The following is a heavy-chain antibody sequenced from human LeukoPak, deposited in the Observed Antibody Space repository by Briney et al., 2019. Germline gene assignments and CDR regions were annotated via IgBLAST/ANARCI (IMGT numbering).Heavy chain of an antibody. CDR3: AKGTPQMATISSTDY. CDR1: GFTFSSYG. Sequence: GGSLRLSCAASGFTFSSYGMHWVRQAPGKGLEWVAVISYDGSNKYYADSVKGRFTISRDNSKNTLYLQMNSLRAEVTAVYYCAKGTPQMATISSTDYWGQGTLVTVSS. V-gene: IGHV3-30*18. J-gene: IGHJ4*02. D-gene: IGHD5-24*01. CDR2: ISYDGSNK.